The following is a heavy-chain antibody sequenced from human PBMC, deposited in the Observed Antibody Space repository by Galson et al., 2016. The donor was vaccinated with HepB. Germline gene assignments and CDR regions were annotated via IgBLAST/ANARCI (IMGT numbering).Heavy chain of an antibody. CDR3: ARTIYSLYWFDP. Sequence: SVKVSCKASGYTFTSYGITWVRQAPGQGLEWMGWISGYTGNTNYAQKLQGRVTMTTDTSTSTAYMELTNLRSDDTAIYYCARTIYSLYWFDPWGQGTLVTVSS. D-gene: IGHD5-12*01. CDR2: ISGYTGNT. CDR1: GYTFTSYG. V-gene: IGHV1-18*04. J-gene: IGHJ5*02.